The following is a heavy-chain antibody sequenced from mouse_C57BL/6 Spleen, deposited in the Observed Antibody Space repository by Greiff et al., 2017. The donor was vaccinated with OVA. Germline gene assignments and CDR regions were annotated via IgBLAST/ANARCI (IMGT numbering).Heavy chain of an antibody. D-gene: IGHD4-1*01. V-gene: IGHV1-55*01. CDR3: ARGTGTEDY. Sequence: QVQLQQSGAELVKPGASVKMSCKASGYTFTSYWINWVKQRPGQGLEWIGDIYPGSGSTNYNEKFKSKATLTVDTSSSTAYMQLSSLTSEDSAVYYCARGTGTEDYWGQGTTLTVSS. J-gene: IGHJ2*01. CDR1: GYTFTSYW. CDR2: IYPGSGST.